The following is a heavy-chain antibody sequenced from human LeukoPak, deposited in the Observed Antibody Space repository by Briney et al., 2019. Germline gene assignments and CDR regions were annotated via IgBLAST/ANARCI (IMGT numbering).Heavy chain of an antibody. D-gene: IGHD6-6*01. CDR1: GFTFSSYG. V-gene: IGHV3-30*02. CDR3: AKEGEYSSSLGYLQH. J-gene: IGHJ1*01. Sequence: GGSLRLSCAASGFTFSSYGMHWVRQAAGKGLEWVAFIRYDGSNKYYADSVKGRFTISRDNSKNTLYLQMNSLRAEDTAVYYCAKEGEYSSSLGYLQHWGQGTLVTVSS. CDR2: IRYDGSNK.